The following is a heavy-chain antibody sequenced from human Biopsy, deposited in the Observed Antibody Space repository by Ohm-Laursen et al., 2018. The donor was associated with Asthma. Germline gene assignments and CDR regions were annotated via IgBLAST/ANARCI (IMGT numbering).Heavy chain of an antibody. V-gene: IGHV1-69*01. CDR2: LIPVLGTP. CDR1: GDSFSNYA. D-gene: IGHD5-12*01. Sequence: SSVKVSCKATGDSFSNYAISWVRQAPGQGLEWMGGLIPVLGTPDHAQMFEGRVTITADESTSTAYMELSSLSSEDTAVYYCARGYSGSDRIVYYYSGLEVWGQGTTVTVSS. CDR3: ARGYSGSDRIVYYYSGLEV. J-gene: IGHJ6*02.